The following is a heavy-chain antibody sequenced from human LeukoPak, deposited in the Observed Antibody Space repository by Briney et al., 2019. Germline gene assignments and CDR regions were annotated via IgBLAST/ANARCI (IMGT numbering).Heavy chain of an antibody. D-gene: IGHD3-10*01. V-gene: IGHV1-2*02. J-gene: IGHJ4*02. CDR1: GYTFTGYY. Sequence: ASVKVSCKASGYTFTGYYMHWVRQAPGQGLEWMGWINPNSGGTNYAQKFQGRVTMTRDTSISTAYMELSRLRSDDTAVYYCAREGAIRNYYGSGSYSGPWGQGTLVTVSS. CDR2: INPNSGGT. CDR3: AREGAIRNYYGSGSYSGP.